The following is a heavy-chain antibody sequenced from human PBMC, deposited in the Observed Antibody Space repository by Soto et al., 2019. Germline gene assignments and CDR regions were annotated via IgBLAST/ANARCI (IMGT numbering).Heavy chain of an antibody. J-gene: IGHJ6*02. CDR2: IGRRGNDT. D-gene: IGHD1-1*01. V-gene: IGHV3-11*05. Sequence: QAQLLQSGGGLVKPGGSLRLSCAASEFTFSDYYMGWIRQAPGKGLEWIAYIGRRGNDTNYADSVEGRFTSSRDNAKNSVYLQTNSMKVEDTTTYFCARDSDKTATTGYYGIDVWGQGTTVIVSS. CDR1: EFTFSDYY. CDR3: ARDSDKTATTGYYGIDV.